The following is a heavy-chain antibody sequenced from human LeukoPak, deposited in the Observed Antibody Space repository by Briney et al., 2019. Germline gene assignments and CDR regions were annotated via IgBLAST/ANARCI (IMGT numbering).Heavy chain of an antibody. CDR1: GFTFSSYS. Sequence: PGGSLRLSCAASGFTFSSYSMNWVRQAPGKGLEWVSSISNSSYIYYADSVKGRFTTSRDNAKNSLYLQMNSLRAEDTAVYYCAKGGDPCGYWGQGTLVTVSS. CDR2: ISNSSYI. J-gene: IGHJ4*02. V-gene: IGHV3-21*04. D-gene: IGHD3-16*01. CDR3: AKGGDPCGY.